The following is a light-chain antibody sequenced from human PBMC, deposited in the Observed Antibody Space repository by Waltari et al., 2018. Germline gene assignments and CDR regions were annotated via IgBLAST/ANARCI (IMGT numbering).Light chain of an antibody. CDR3: SSWGGSLGGVV. V-gene: IGLV1-44*01. Sequence: QSVLTQPPSASGNPGQRVTISCSGSNSNIGSNTVNWYQQLTGTAPKLLIYSNKQRPSVDPARCSGSKSRTSASLHLSGRQSEDEAHYYCSSWGGSLGGVVFGGGTKLTDL. J-gene: IGLJ2*01. CDR1: NSNIGSNT. CDR2: SNK.